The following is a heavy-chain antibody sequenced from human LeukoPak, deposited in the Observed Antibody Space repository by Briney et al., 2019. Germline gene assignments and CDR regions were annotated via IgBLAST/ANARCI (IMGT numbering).Heavy chain of an antibody. CDR3: AKESQTYYDIMTGYPNYYFDY. CDR1: KFTLSTSA. CDR2: ISGSGANT. J-gene: IGHJ4*02. D-gene: IGHD3-9*01. V-gene: IGHV3-23*01. Sequence: GGSLRLSCAASKFTLSTSAMSWVRQAPGKGLEWVSAISGSGANTYYVDSVKGRFTISRDNSKNTLYLEMSSLRSDDTAVYYCAKESQTYYDIMTGYPNYYFDYWGQGTLVTVSS.